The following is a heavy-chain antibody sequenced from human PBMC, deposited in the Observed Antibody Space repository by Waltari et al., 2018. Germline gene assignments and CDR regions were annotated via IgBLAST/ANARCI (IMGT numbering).Heavy chain of an antibody. V-gene: IGHV1-8*03. CDR3: AREAARYYYYYGMDV. J-gene: IGHJ6*02. Sequence: QVQLVQSGAEVKKPGASVKVSCKASGYTFTSYDINWVRQATGQGLEWMGWMNPNSGNKGYAQKFQGRGTITRNTSISTAYMELSSLRSEDTAVYYCAREAARYYYYYGMDVWGQGTTVTVSS. CDR2: MNPNSGNK. D-gene: IGHD6-6*01. CDR1: GYTFTSYD.